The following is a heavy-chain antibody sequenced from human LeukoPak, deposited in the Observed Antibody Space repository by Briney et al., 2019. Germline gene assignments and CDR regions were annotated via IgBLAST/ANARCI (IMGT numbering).Heavy chain of an antibody. Sequence: SEPVSLTCAVDGGSFSGYYWSWNRQPPGKGLEWIGEINHSGSTNYNPSFKSRVTISVDTSKNHFSLKLRSVTAGDSAVYYCARGGTTVTPGLLWFDPWGQGTMAADSS. J-gene: IGHJ5*02. D-gene: IGHD4-17*01. V-gene: IGHV4-34*01. CDR2: INHSGST. CDR3: ARGGTTVTPGLLWFDP. CDR1: GGSFSGYY.